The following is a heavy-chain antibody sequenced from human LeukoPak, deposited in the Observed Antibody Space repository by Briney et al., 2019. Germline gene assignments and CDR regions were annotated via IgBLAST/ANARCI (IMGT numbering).Heavy chain of an antibody. D-gene: IGHD3-10*01. J-gene: IGHJ4*02. CDR3: ARDQGTVVQGVTVKSPGYFDY. CDR1: GFRFSDSG. V-gene: IGHV3-33*01. CDR2: IWYDGSGK. Sequence: PGGSLRLSCAASGFRFSDSGMHWVRQSPGKGLEWVAIIWYDGSGKYYADSVKGRFTISRDNSRNTVYLQMNSLRAEDTAVYFCARDQGTVVQGVTVKSPGYFDYCGQGTLVTVSS.